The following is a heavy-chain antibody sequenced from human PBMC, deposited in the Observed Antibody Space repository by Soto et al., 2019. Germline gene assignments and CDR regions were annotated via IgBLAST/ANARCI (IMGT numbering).Heavy chain of an antibody. Sequence: QVQLVESGGGVVQPGRSLRLSCAASGFTFSSYGMHWVRQAPGKGLEWVAVISYDGSNTYYADSVKGRFTISRDNSKNTLYLQMNSLRAEDTAVYYCAKDTAVSYWGQGTLVTVSS. CDR3: AKDTAVSY. D-gene: IGHD6-19*01. CDR1: GFTFSSYG. V-gene: IGHV3-30*18. CDR2: ISYDGSNT. J-gene: IGHJ4*02.